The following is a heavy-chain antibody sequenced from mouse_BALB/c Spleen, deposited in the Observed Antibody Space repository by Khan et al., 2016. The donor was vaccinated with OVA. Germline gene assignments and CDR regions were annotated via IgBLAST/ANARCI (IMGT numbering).Heavy chain of an antibody. J-gene: IGHJ3*01. V-gene: IGHV3-8*02. CDR2: IIYTGYT. Sequence: EVQLQESGPSLVKPSQTLSLTCSVTGDSITSGYWNWIRKFPGNKLEYMGYIIYTGYTYYNTSLQSRISITRHTSKNQYYLQLNSVSDDDTATYYWARSTYRYAFVYWGQGTLVTVSA. CDR1: GDSITSGY. D-gene: IGHD2-14*01. CDR3: ARSTYRYAFVY.